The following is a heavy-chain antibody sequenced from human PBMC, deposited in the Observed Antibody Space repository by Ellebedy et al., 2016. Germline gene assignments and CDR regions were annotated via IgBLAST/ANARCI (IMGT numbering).Heavy chain of an antibody. CDR2: LNLDGSGP. CDR3: ARDEGWDEEFHDALDM. Sequence: GGSLRLSCAASGFSFSGFWMHWVRQAPGKGLVWVSRLNLDGSGPSYAASVKGRFTISRDNSKNTLYVQMNSLRGDDTAMCYCARDEGWDEEFHDALDMWGHGTMVTVSS. D-gene: IGHD6-19*01. J-gene: IGHJ3*02. V-gene: IGHV3-74*01. CDR1: GFSFSGFW.